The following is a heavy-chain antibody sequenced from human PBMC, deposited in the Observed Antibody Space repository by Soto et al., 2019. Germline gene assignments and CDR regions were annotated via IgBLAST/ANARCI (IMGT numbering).Heavy chain of an antibody. D-gene: IGHD6-13*01. V-gene: IGHV3-9*01. CDR3: ATDPTLAAAGIFDY. Sequence: EVQLVESGGGLVQPGRSLRLSCAASGFTFDDYAMHWVRQAPGKGLEWVSGISWNSGSIGYADSVKGRFTISRDNAKNALYLQMNSLRAEDTALSYCATDPTLAAAGIFDYWGQGTLVTVSS. CDR1: GFTFDDYA. J-gene: IGHJ4*02. CDR2: ISWNSGSI.